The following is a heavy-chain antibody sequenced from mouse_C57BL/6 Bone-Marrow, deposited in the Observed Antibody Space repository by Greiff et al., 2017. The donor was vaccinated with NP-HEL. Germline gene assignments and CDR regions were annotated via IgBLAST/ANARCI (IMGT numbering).Heavy chain of an antibody. V-gene: IGHV1-64*01. CDR2: IHPNSGST. CDR3: VGGITTVVGTYYAMDY. D-gene: IGHD1-1*01. J-gene: IGHJ4*01. Sequence: QVQLQQPGAELVKPGASVKLSCKASGYTFTSYWMHWVKQRPGQGLEWIGMIHPNSGSTNYNEKFKSKATLTVDKSSSTAYMQLSSLTSEDSAVYYCVGGITTVVGTYYAMDYWGQGTSVTVSS. CDR1: GYTFTSYW.